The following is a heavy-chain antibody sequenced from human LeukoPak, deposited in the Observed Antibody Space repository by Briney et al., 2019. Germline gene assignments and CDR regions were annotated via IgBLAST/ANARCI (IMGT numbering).Heavy chain of an antibody. CDR2: IYYSGST. V-gene: IGHV4-39*07. Sequence: PSETLSLTCTVSGGSISGSSYYWGWIRQPPGKGLEWIGSIYYSGSTYYNPSLKSRVTISVDTSKNQFSLKLSSVTAADTAVYYCARERNPGADYYDSSGYYTNFDYWGQGTLVTVSS. J-gene: IGHJ4*02. D-gene: IGHD3-22*01. CDR3: ARERNPGADYYDSSGYYTNFDY. CDR1: GGSISGSSYY.